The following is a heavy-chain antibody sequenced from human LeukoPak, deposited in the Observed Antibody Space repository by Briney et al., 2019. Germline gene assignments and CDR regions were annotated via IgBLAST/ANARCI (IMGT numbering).Heavy chain of an antibody. CDR3: ARRGLSAAFDP. CDR1: GAAISHYY. CDR2: IYYSGST. J-gene: IGHJ5*02. D-gene: IGHD4/OR15-4a*01. Sequence: PSDTLSLTCTVSGAAISHYYWSWIRQPPGKGLEYIGYIYYSGSTHYNSSLKSRVTISRDLSKNQFSLKLSSVTAADTAMYYCARRGLSAAFDPWGQGTLVTVSS. V-gene: IGHV4-59*08.